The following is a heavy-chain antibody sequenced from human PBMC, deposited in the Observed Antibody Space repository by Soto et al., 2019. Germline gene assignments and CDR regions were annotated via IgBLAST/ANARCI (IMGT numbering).Heavy chain of an antibody. J-gene: IGHJ6*02. CDR1: GYTFASYD. CDR3: ARASTGGWLDYYYYGMDV. V-gene: IGHV1-8*01. CDR2: MNPNSGNT. Sequence: GASVKVSCKASGYTFASYDINWVRQATGQGLEWMGWMNPNSGNTGCAQKFQGRVTMTRNTSISTAYMELSSLRSEDTAVYYCARASTGGWLDYYYYGMDVWGQGTTVTVYS. D-gene: IGHD6-19*01.